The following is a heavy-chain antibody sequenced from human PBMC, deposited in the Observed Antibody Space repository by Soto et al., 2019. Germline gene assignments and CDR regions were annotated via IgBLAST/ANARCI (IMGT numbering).Heavy chain of an antibody. D-gene: IGHD3-3*01. V-gene: IGHV1-2*04. Sequence: ASVKVSCEASGYTFTGYYMHWVRQAPGQGLEWMGWINPNSGGTNYAQKFQGWVTMTRDTSISTAYMELSRLRSDDTAVYYCARGRITIFGVVNRYGMDVWGQGTTVTVSS. CDR1: GYTFTGYY. J-gene: IGHJ6*02. CDR2: INPNSGGT. CDR3: ARGRITIFGVVNRYGMDV.